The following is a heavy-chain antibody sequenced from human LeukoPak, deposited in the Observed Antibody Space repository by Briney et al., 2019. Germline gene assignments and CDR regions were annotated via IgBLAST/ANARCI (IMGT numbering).Heavy chain of an antibody. J-gene: IGHJ4*02. CDR2: ISWNSGSI. Sequence: SLRLSCAASGFTFDDYAMHWVRQAPGKGLEWVSGISWNSGSIGYADSVKGRFTISRDNAKNSLYLQMNSLRAEDTALYYCHAYYGSGSYFNFDYWGQGTLVTVSS. CDR1: GFTFDDYA. CDR3: HAYYGSGSYFNFDY. D-gene: IGHD3-10*01. V-gene: IGHV3-9*01.